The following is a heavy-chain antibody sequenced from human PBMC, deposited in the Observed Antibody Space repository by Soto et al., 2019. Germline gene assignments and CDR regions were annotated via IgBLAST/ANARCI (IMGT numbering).Heavy chain of an antibody. Sequence: SETLSLTCTVSGAPITINYWSWIRQAPGKGLEWIGYIYYSGSTTYNPSLKSRVTMSADTSKDQFSLKLNSVTAADTAVYYCARDAGGPYDNWGPGILVTVSS. CDR1: GAPITINY. CDR2: IYYSGST. V-gene: IGHV4-59*01. J-gene: IGHJ4*01. D-gene: IGHD2-15*01. CDR3: ARDAGGPYDN.